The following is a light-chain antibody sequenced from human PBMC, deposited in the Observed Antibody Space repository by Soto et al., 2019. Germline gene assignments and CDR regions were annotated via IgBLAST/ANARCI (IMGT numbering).Light chain of an antibody. V-gene: IGKV3-15*01. CDR1: QSVSSN. Sequence: EVVMTQSPATLSVSPGQRATLSCRASQSVSSNLAWYQQKPGQAPRLLIYGASTRATGVPARFSGGGSWTEFTLAISSLQSEDFAVYYCQQYNNWPQTFGQGTKVEI. J-gene: IGKJ1*01. CDR2: GAS. CDR3: QQYNNWPQT.